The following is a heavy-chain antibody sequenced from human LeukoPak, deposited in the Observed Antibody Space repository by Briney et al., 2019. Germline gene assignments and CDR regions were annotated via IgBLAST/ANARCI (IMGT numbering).Heavy chain of an antibody. D-gene: IGHD2-2*01. Sequence: GGSLRLSCAVSGFTFSNHWMTWVRQAPGKGLEWVADISYDGSNKYYADSVKGRFTISRDNSKNTLYLQMNSLRAEDTAVYYCARDREYCSSTSCLFDYWGQGTLVTVSS. CDR2: ISYDGSNK. J-gene: IGHJ4*02. CDR1: GFTFSNHW. V-gene: IGHV3-30-3*01. CDR3: ARDREYCSSTSCLFDY.